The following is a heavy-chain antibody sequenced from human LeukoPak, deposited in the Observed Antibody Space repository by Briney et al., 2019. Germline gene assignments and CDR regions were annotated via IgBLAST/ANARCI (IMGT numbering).Heavy chain of an antibody. CDR3: ARDRRGSGSYLAGLDY. CDR1: GGSISSGGYY. CDR2: IYYSGST. J-gene: IGHJ4*02. Sequence: SETLSLTCTVSGGSISSGGYYWSWIRQHPGKGLEWIGYIYYSGSTYYNPSLKSRVTISVDTSKNQFSLKLSSVTAADTAVYYCARDRRGSGSYLAGLDYWGQGTLVTVSS. D-gene: IGHD3-10*01. V-gene: IGHV4-31*03.